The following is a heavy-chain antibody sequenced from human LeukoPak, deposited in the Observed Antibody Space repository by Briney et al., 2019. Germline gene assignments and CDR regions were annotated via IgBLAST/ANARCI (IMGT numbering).Heavy chain of an antibody. Sequence: KPGGSLRLSCAASGLTFSSYSMNWVRQAPGKGLEWVSSISSSSSYIYYADSVKGRYTISRDNAKNSLYLQMNSLRAEDTAVYYCARDHSSSWYNAFDIWGQGTMVTVSS. D-gene: IGHD6-13*01. J-gene: IGHJ3*02. CDR3: ARDHSSSWYNAFDI. CDR1: GLTFSSYS. CDR2: ISSSSSYI. V-gene: IGHV3-21*01.